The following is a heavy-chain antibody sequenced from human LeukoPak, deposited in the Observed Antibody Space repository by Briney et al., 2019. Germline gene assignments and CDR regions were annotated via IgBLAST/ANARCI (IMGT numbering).Heavy chain of an antibody. D-gene: IGHD6-19*01. V-gene: IGHV3-48*03. CDR3: ARAQWGSGWYAFDI. CDR1: GFTYSTYE. J-gene: IGHJ3*02. CDR2: ISNSGSTI. Sequence: GGSLRLSCAASGFTYSTYEMNWVRQAPGKGLEWAAYISNSGSTIYYADSAKGRFTISRDNAKNSLYLQMNSLRVDDTAVYYCARAQWGSGWYAFDIWGQGTLVTVSS.